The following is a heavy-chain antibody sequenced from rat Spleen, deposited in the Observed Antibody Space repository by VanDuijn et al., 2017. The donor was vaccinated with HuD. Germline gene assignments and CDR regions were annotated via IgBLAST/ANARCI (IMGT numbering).Heavy chain of an antibody. CDR1: GFTFSNYG. J-gene: IGHJ3*01. CDR3: ARLGTEAIGNWFSY. Sequence: EVQLVESGGGLVQPGRSLKLSCAASGFTFSNYGMAWVRQAPTKGLEWVATIKYDGSSTCHRDSVKGRFTISRDNAKSTLYLQMDSLRSEDTATYYCARLGTEAIGNWFSYWGQGTLVTVSS. D-gene: IGHD1-11*01. CDR2: IKYDGSST. V-gene: IGHV5-29*01.